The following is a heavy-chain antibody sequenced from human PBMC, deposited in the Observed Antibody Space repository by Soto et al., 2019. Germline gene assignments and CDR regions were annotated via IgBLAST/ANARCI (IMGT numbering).Heavy chain of an antibody. Sequence: SVKVSCKASGFTFTSSAVQWVRQARGQRLEWIGWIVVGSGNTNYAQKFQERVTITRDMSTSTAYMELRSLRSDDTAVYYCARDVYSGITIFGVGDYYYYGMDVWGQGTTVTVSS. D-gene: IGHD3-3*01. CDR1: GFTFTSSA. CDR3: ARDVYSGITIFGVGDYYYYGMDV. V-gene: IGHV1-58*01. J-gene: IGHJ6*02. CDR2: IVVGSGNT.